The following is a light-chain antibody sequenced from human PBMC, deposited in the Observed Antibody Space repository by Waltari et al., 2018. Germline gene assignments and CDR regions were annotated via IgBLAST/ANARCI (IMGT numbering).Light chain of an antibody. CDR2: EAY. J-gene: IGLJ3*02. Sequence: QSALAQPASVSGSPGQSVTIPCTGAGSDVGISNAASWYQQHPGKAPKRMIYEAYKRPSGVSNRFSGSKSGNTASLTISGLQTDDEAEYYCCTYAGSSTWVFGGGTKLTVL. V-gene: IGLV2-23*01. CDR3: CTYAGSSTWV. CDR1: GSDVGISNA.